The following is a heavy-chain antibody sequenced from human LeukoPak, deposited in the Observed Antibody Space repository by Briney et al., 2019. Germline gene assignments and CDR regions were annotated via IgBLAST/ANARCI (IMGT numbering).Heavy chain of an antibody. J-gene: IGHJ3*02. CDR1: GGTFNSYT. V-gene: IGHV1-69*08. CDR3: ARRDWNDENDAFDI. Sequence: ASVKVSCKASGGTFNSYTITWVRQAPGQGLEWMGRIIPIFDTANYAQMFQGRVTITADKSTTTAYMELSRLTSEDTAVYYCARRDWNDENDAFDIWGQGTMVTVSS. CDR2: IIPIFDTA. D-gene: IGHD1-1*01.